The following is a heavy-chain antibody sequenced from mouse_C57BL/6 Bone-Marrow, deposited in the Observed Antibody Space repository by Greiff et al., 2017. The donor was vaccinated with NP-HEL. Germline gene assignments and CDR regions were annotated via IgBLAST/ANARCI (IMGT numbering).Heavy chain of an antibody. V-gene: IGHV8-8*01. D-gene: IGHD4-1*01. CDR3: ARMALTGRFAY. CDR2: IWWDDAK. J-gene: IGHJ3*01. Sequence: QVTLKESGPGLLQPSQTLSLSCSFSGFSLSTFGMGVGWLRPPSGQGLEWLAHIWWDDAKYYNPALKSRLTISKDTSKNQVFLRIANVDTADTATYYCARMALTGRFAYWGQGTLVTVSA. CDR1: GFSLSTFGMG.